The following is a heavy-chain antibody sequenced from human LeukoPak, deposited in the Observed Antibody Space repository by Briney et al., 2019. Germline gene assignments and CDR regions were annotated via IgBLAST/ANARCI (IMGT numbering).Heavy chain of an antibody. V-gene: IGHV4-38-2*02. Sequence: SETLSLTCAVSGYSISSGYYWGWIRQPPGKGLEWIGSIYHSGSTYYNPSLKSRVTISVDTSKNQFSLKLRSVTAADTAVYYCARDRVTMVRGVSCYYGMDVWGNGTTVTVSS. J-gene: IGHJ6*04. CDR3: ARDRVTMVRGVSCYYGMDV. CDR1: GYSISSGYY. CDR2: IYHSGST. D-gene: IGHD3-10*01.